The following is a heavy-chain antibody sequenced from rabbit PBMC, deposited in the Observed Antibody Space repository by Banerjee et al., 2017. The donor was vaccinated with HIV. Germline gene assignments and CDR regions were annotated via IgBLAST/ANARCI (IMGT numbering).Heavy chain of an antibody. D-gene: IGHD7-1*01. V-gene: IGHV1S40*01. CDR3: GRDIGIGRRGFNW. CDR2: IGDTNDNT. Sequence: QSLEESGGDLVKPGASLTLTCIASGFSFSSGYFMCWVRQAPGKGLEWIGCIGDTNDNTYANWAKGRFTISKTSSTTVTLKMTSLTAADTATYFCGRDIGIGRRGFNWWGQGTLVTVS. J-gene: IGHJ4*01. CDR1: GFSFSSGYF.